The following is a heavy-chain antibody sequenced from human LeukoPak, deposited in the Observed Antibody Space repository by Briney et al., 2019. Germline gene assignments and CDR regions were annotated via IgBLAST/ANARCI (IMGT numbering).Heavy chain of an antibody. Sequence: GGSLRLSRAASGFTFSHFAMHWVRQTPGTGLQWVASIWYDGTHGNYVDSVKGRFTISRDNSKKTLYLQMNSLRVEDTAVYYCARGDGYNDAEYLQHWGQGTLVTVS. CDR3: ARGDGYNDAEYLQH. CDR1: GFTFSHFA. J-gene: IGHJ1*01. CDR2: IWYDGTHG. D-gene: IGHD5-24*01. V-gene: IGHV3-33*01.